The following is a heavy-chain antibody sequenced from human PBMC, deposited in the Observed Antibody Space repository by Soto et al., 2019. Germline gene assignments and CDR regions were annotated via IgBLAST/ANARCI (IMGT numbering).Heavy chain of an antibody. CDR3: AHRPYDLWSGYFGSDYFDY. J-gene: IGHJ4*02. D-gene: IGHD3-3*01. CDR1: GFSLSSSGVG. V-gene: IGHV2-5*01. Sequence: QITLKESGPALVKPTQTLTLTCTFSGFSLSSSGVGVGWIRQPPGKALEWLALIFWNDDKRYSPSLKSRLTITKDTSKNQVVLTMTNMDPVDTATYYCAHRPYDLWSGYFGSDYFDYWGQGTLVTVSS. CDR2: IFWNDDK.